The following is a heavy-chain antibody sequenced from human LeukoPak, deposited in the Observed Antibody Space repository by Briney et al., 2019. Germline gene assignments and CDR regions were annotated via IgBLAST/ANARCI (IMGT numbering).Heavy chain of an antibody. CDR1: GGSISSSSYY. D-gene: IGHD3-10*01. CDR2: IYYSGST. Sequence: SETLSLTCTVSGGSISSSSYYWGWIRQPRGKGLEWIGSIYYSGSTYYNPSLKSRVTISVDTSKNQFSLKLSSVTAADTAVYYCARRGKSMGFDYWGQGTLVTVSS. J-gene: IGHJ4*02. CDR3: ARRGKSMGFDY. V-gene: IGHV4-39*01.